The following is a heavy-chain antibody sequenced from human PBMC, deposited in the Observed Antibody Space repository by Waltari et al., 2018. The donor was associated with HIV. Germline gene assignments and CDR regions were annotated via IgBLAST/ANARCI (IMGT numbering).Heavy chain of an antibody. J-gene: IGHJ4*02. Sequence: QVHLVESGGGVVQPGRSLRLTCAASGFTFSYYGMHWVRQAPGKGLEWVACISNDETNKYYTVSVKGRFTSSRYNSKNMVFLQMNSLRAEDTAVYYCARDLYSSAWYVKYLDYWGQGTLVTVSS. D-gene: IGHD6-19*01. CDR3: ARDLYSSAWYVKYLDY. V-gene: IGHV3-33*01. CDR2: ISNDETNK. CDR1: GFTFSYYG.